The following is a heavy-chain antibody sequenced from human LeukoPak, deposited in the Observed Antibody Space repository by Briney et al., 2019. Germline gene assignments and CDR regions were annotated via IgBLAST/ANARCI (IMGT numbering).Heavy chain of an antibody. CDR3: AIERLYGAGSTWFDP. CDR2: ISSSGSTI. V-gene: IGHV3-48*03. J-gene: IGHJ5*02. D-gene: IGHD3-10*01. Sequence: GGALPLSCAACVWTFISYEMNGVRQAAGREGEWVSYISSSGSTIYYADSVNGRFIISRDNAKNSLDLQLNGLGAEDTAVYHCAIERLYGAGSTWFDPWGQGTLVTVSS. CDR1: VWTFISYE.